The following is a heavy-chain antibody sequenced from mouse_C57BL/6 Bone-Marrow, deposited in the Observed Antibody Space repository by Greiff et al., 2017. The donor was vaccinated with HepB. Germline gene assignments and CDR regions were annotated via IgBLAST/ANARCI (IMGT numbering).Heavy chain of an antibody. J-gene: IGHJ2*01. V-gene: IGHV1-54*01. Sequence: VQLQQSGAELVRPGTSVKVSCKASGYAFTNYLIEWVKQRPGQGLEWIGVINPGSGGTNYNEKFKGKATLTADKSSSTAYMQLSSLTSEDSAVYFCARWGLLPRSYFDYWGQGTTLTVSS. CDR2: INPGSGGT. CDR1: GYAFTNYL. CDR3: ARWGLLPRSYFDY. D-gene: IGHD1-1*01.